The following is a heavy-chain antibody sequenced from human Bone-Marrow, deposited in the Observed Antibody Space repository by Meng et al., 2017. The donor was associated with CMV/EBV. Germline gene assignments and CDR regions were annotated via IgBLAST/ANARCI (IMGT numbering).Heavy chain of an antibody. V-gene: IGHV4-39*07. J-gene: IGHJ4*02. CDR2: IYYSGST. Sequence: SETLSLTCTVSGGSISSSSYYWGWIRQPPGKGLEWIGSIYYSGSTYYNPSLKSRVTISVDTSKNQFSLKLSSVTAADTAVYYCARGKVRGYYYPHFDYWSQGTLVTVSS. CDR3: ARGKVRGYYYPHFDY. D-gene: IGHD3-22*01. CDR1: GGSISSSSYY.